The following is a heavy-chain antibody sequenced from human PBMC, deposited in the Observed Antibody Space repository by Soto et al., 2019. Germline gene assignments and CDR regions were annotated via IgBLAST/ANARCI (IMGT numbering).Heavy chain of an antibody. V-gene: IGHV3-33*01. CDR2: IWYDGSNK. CDR3: ARDRDVGRCELPSY. D-gene: IGHD1-26*01. J-gene: IGHJ4*02. CDR1: GFTFSSYG. Sequence: QVQLVESGGGVVQPGRSLRLSCAASGFTFSSYGMHWVRQAPGKGLEWVAVIWYDGSNKYYADYVKRRFTISGDNSENTLDLHMHSLRSEDTGVYYCARDRDVGRCELPSYWGPGTLVTVSS.